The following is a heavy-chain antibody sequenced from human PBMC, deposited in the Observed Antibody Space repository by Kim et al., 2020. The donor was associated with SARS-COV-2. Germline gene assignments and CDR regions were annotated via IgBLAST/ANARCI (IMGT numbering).Heavy chain of an antibody. D-gene: IGHD5-18*01. CDR3: AREGCSYAVGY. J-gene: IGHJ4*02. V-gene: IGHV3-53*01. Sequence: YNADSGKGGFTITRDNSKNTWYLQMNSLRAGDTAVYYCAREGCSYAVGYWGQGTLVTVSS.